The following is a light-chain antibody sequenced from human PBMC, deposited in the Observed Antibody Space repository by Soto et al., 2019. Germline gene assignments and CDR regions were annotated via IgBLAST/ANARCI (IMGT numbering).Light chain of an antibody. CDR1: QSIDTW. V-gene: IGKV1-5*01. J-gene: IGKJ2*01. Sequence: DVQMTQSPSTLAASVGDRVSITCRASQSIDTWLAWYQQKPGKAPKVLIYDASSVESGVPSRFSGSGSGTEFTLTISSXQPDDFATYYCQQYNSNSNTFGQGTKVDSK. CDR2: DAS. CDR3: QQYNSNSNT.